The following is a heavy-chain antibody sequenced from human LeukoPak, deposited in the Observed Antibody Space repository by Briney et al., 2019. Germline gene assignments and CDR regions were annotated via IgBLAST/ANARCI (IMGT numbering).Heavy chain of an antibody. CDR1: GYTFTGYY. CDR3: ARYDDMSELAFDI. V-gene: IGHV1-2*06. D-gene: IGHD3-22*01. CDR2: INPNTGNT. Sequence: HAASVKVSCKASGYTFTGYYMHWVRQAPGQGLEWMGRINPNTGNTNYAQKFQGRVTMTRDTSVSTAYMELNRLSSDDTAVYYCARYDDMSELAFDIWGQGTMVTVSS. J-gene: IGHJ3*02.